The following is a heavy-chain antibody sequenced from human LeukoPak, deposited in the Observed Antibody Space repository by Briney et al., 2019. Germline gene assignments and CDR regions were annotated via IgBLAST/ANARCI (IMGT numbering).Heavy chain of an antibody. CDR1: GGSISSSSYY. CDR2: IYYSGST. Sequence: PSETLSLTCTVSGGSISSSSYYWGWIRHPPGKGLEWIGSIYYSGSTYYNPSLKSRVTISVDTSKNQFSLKLSSVTAADTAVYYCARAPHGPGYFDYWGQGTLVTVSS. CDR3: ARAPHGPGYFDY. V-gene: IGHV4-39*07. J-gene: IGHJ4*02. D-gene: IGHD2-2*01.